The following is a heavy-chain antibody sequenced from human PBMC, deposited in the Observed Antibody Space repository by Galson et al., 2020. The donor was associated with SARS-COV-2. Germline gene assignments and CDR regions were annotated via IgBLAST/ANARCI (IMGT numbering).Heavy chain of an antibody. V-gene: IGHV4-39*07. CDR2: IYYNGNT. D-gene: IGHD7-27*01. Sequence: SETLSLTCSVSGASISTSTDYWAWIRQPPGKGLEWIGTIYYNGNTYYNPSLKSRVTMSLDTSKNQFSLKLSSVTAADTAVYCCARDPRANWEFDYWGQGTLVTVSS. CDR1: GASISTSTDY. J-gene: IGHJ4*02. CDR3: ARDPRANWEFDY.